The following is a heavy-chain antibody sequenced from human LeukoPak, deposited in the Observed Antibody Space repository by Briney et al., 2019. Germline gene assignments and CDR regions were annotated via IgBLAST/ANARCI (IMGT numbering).Heavy chain of an antibody. V-gene: IGHV1-2*02. CDR3: ASAYDSSGYYYY. Sequence: ASVKVSCKASGYTFTGYYMHWVGQAPGQGLEGMGWINPNSGGTNYAQKFQGRVTMTRDTSISTAYMELRSLRSDDTAVYYCASAYDSSGYYYYWGQGTLVTVSS. CDR1: GYTFTGYY. CDR2: INPNSGGT. D-gene: IGHD3-22*01. J-gene: IGHJ4*02.